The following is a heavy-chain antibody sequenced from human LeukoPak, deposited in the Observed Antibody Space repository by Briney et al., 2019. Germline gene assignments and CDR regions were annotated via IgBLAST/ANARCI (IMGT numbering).Heavy chain of an antibody. V-gene: IGHV4-39*01. J-gene: IGHJ4*02. Sequence: SETLSLTCTVSGGYNSSSSAYWGWIRQPPGKGLEWIGSIYYSKNTYYNPSLKSRVTISADTSKNQFSLTLGSVSATDTAVYYCVSPRRFSYGYIDYWGQGTLVTVSS. CDR3: VSPRRFSYGYIDY. CDR1: GGYNSSSSAY. D-gene: IGHD5-18*01. CDR2: IYYSKNT.